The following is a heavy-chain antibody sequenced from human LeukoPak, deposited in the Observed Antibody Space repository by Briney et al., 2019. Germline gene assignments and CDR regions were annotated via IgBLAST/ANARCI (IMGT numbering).Heavy chain of an antibody. CDR2: IYYSGST. V-gene: IGHV4-39*07. CDR3: AWARGGWGYFQH. Sequence: SETLSLTCTVSGGSISSSSYYWGWIRQPPGKGLEWIGSIYYSGSTYYNPSLKSRVTISVDTSKNQFSLKLSSVTAADTVVYYCAWARGGWGYFQHWGQGTLVTVSS. D-gene: IGHD1-26*01. CDR1: GGSISSSSYY. J-gene: IGHJ1*01.